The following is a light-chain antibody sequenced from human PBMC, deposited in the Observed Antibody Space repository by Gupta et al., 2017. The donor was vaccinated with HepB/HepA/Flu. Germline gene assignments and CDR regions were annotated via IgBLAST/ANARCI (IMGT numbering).Light chain of an antibody. CDR2: KAS. V-gene: IGKV1-5*03. CDR1: HTISSS. J-gene: IGKJ1*01. Sequence: IQVTQSPSTLSASVGDRVTITCRANHTISSSLAWYQQTPGKAPKLLIYKASSLESGVPSRFSGSGSGTEFTLTISSLQPDDFATYYCQQYASYWTFGQGTKVEIK. CDR3: QQYASYWT.